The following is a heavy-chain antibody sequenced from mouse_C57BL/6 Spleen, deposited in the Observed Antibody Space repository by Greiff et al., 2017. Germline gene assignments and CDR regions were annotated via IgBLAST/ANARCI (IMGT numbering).Heavy chain of an antibody. CDR3: AGGWGHGGDAMGY. CDR1: GYTFTNYW. CDR2: IYPGGGYT. Sequence: QVQLQQSGAELVRPGTSVKMSCKASGYTFTNYWIGWAKQRPGHGLAWIGDIYPGGGYTNYNEKFKGKDTLTADKSSSTAYMQFSSLTSEDAAIDYCAGGWGHGGDAMGYWCQGTSVTVSP. J-gene: IGHJ4*01. V-gene: IGHV1-63*01.